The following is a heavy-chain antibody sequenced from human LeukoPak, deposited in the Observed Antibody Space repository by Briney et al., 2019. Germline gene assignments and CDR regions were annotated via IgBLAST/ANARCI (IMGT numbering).Heavy chain of an antibody. CDR3: ARARGYYDSGSSNWFDP. D-gene: IGHD3-10*01. CDR2: ISYDGTNK. J-gene: IGHJ5*02. Sequence: GRSLRLSCAASGFTFSSYAMHWVRQAPGKGLEWVAVISYDGTNKYYADSVKGRFTISSDNSKNTLYLQMHSLRAEDTAVYYCARARGYYDSGSSNWFDPWGQGTLVTVSS. V-gene: IGHV3-30*04. CDR1: GFTFSSYA.